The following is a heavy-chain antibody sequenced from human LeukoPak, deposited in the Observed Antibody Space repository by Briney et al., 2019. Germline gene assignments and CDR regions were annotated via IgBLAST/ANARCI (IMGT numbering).Heavy chain of an antibody. CDR3: ARADSSVSPQPDY. CDR2: IYYSGST. CDR1: GGSISSSSYY. V-gene: IGHV4-39*01. D-gene: IGHD6-19*01. Sequence: SETLSLTCTVSGGSISSSSYYWGWIRQPPGKGLEWIGSIYYSGSTYYNPSLKSRVTISVDTSKNQFSLKLSSVTAADTAVYYCARADSSVSPQPDYWGQGSLVTVSS. J-gene: IGHJ4*02.